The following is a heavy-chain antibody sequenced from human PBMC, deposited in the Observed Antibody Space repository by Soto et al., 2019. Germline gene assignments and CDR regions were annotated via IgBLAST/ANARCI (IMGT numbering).Heavy chain of an antibody. V-gene: IGHV2-5*02. CDR1: GFSLSTSGVG. J-gene: IGHJ4*02. D-gene: IGHD6-13*01. CDR2: IYWDDDK. Sequence: QITLKESGPTLVKPTQTLTLTCTFSGFSLSTSGVGLGWIRQPPGKALEWLALIYWDDDKRYSPSLKSRLTITKDSSKNQVVLIMTNMDPVDTATYYSALRWGEYSSSWYYFDYWGQGTLVTVSS. CDR3: ALRWGEYSSSWYYFDY.